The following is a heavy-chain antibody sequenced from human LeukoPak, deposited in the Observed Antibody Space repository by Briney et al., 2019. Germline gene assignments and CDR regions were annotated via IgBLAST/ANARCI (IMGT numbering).Heavy chain of an antibody. CDR3: AKRSCGGYDDYYYYMDV. Sequence: GGSQRLSCAASGCTFSSYAMSWVRQAPGKGLEWVSVISGGGGSTYYADSVKDRFTTSRDTTKNTLYLQMNSLRAEDTAVDYCAKRSCGGYDDYYYYMDVWGKGTTVTVSS. D-gene: IGHD5-12*01. CDR1: GCTFSSYA. CDR2: ISGGGGST. V-gene: IGHV3-23*01. J-gene: IGHJ6*03.